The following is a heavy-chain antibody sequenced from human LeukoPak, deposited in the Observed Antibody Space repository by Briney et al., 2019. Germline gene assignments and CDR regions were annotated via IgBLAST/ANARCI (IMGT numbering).Heavy chain of an antibody. D-gene: IGHD6-13*01. Sequence: SKTLSLTCTVSGGSISSYYWGWIRQPPGKGLEWIGYIYYSGSTNYNPSLKSRVTISVDTSKNQFSLKLSSVTAADTAVYYCARTYSSSWSYWYFDLWGRGTLVTVSS. CDR3: ARTYSSSWSYWYFDL. CDR2: IYYSGST. V-gene: IGHV4-59*01. J-gene: IGHJ2*01. CDR1: GGSISSYY.